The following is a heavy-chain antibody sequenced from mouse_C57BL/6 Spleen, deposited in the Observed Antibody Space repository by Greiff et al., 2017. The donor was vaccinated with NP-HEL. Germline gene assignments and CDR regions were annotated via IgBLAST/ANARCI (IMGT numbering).Heavy chain of an antibody. CDR3: ARSLYDYDSAWFAY. CDR2: IYPGDGDT. CDR1: GYAFSSYW. D-gene: IGHD2-4*01. V-gene: IGHV1-80*01. J-gene: IGHJ3*01. Sequence: VQLQQSGAELVKPGASVKISCKASGYAFSSYWMNWVKQRPGKGLEWIGQIYPGDGDTKYNGKFKGKATLTADKSSSTAYMQLSSLTSEDSAVYFCARSLYDYDSAWFAYWGQGTLVTVSA.